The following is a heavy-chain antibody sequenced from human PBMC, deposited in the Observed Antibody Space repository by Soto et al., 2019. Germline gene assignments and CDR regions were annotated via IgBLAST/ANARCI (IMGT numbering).Heavy chain of an antibody. J-gene: IGHJ4*02. D-gene: IGHD3-3*01. CDR3: ATKEWSADFDY. Sequence: QVQLVESGGGVVQPGRSLRLSCAASGFTFSGYAMHCVRQAPGKGLEWVAVISYDGSNKYYADSVKGRFTISRDNSKNTLYLQMNSLRAEDTAVYYCATKEWSADFDYWGQGTLVTVSS. CDR1: GFTFSGYA. CDR2: ISYDGSNK. V-gene: IGHV3-30-3*01.